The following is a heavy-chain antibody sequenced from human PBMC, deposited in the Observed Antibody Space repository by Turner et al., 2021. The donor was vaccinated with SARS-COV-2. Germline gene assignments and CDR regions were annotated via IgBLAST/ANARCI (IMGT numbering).Heavy chain of an antibody. V-gene: IGHV4-39*01. Sequence: QLHRQGSGAGQGKPSATLSPTCTVAGGSISSSSYYWGWIRQPPGKGLEWIGSIYYSGSTYYNPSLKSRVTISVDTSKNQFSLKLSSVTAADTAVYYCARRRFMSGYSFDYWGQGTLVTVSS. CDR1: GGSISSSSYY. CDR3: ARRRFMSGYSFDY. D-gene: IGHD3-3*01. J-gene: IGHJ4*02. CDR2: IYYSGST.